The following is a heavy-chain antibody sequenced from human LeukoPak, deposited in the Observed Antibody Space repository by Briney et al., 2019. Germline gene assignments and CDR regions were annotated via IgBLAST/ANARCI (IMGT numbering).Heavy chain of an antibody. CDR1: GGTFSSYA. J-gene: IGHJ4*01. D-gene: IGHD3-10*01. Sequence: SVKVSCKASGGTFSSYAISWVRQAPGQGLEWMGGIIPIFGTANYAQKFQGRVTITADESTSTAYMELSSLRSEDTAVYYCARGLKRGELLFFDYWGQGTLVTVSS. V-gene: IGHV1-69*13. CDR2: IIPIFGTA. CDR3: ARGLKRGELLFFDY.